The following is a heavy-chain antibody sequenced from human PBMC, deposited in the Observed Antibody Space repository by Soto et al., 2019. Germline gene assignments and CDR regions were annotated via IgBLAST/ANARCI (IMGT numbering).Heavy chain of an antibody. D-gene: IGHD6-13*01. CDR1: GFTFSSYD. Sequence: PGGSLRLSCAASGFTFSSYDMHWVRQATGKGLEWVSAIGTAGDAYYPGSVKGRFTISRENAKNSLYLQMNSLRAGDTAVYYCARAKTTSAGYYYYYMDVWGKGTTVTVSS. CDR3: ARAKTTSAGYYYYYMDV. V-gene: IGHV3-13*01. CDR2: IGTAGDA. J-gene: IGHJ6*03.